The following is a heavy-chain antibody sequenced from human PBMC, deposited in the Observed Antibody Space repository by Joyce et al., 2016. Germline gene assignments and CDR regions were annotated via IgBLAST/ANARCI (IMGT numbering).Heavy chain of an antibody. V-gene: IGHV3-30*18. Sequence: QVQLVESGGGVVQPGTSLRLSCAASGFAFNKYAMHWVRQAPGKGLGWVAVISHDGKNEHYVESERGRFTISRDNSKNTLYLQVDSLRPEDTAVYYCAKVGAITVTTYYFDDWGQGTLVTVSS. J-gene: IGHJ4*02. CDR3: AKVGAITVTTYYFDD. D-gene: IGHD1-26*01. CDR2: ISHDGKNE. CDR1: GFAFNKYA.